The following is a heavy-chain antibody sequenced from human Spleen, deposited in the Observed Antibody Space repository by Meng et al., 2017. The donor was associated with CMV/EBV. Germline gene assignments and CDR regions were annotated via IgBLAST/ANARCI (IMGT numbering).Heavy chain of an antibody. CDR1: GFTFSSYT. V-gene: IGHV3-21*01. CDR3: ARGVRYLEWLPHFFDY. Sequence: GESLKISCAASGFTFSSYTMNWVRQAPGKGLEWVSSISSSSSYIYYGDSVKGRFTISRDNARKSLFLEINSLRAEDTAVYYCARGVRYLEWLPHFFDYWGQGTLVTVSS. J-gene: IGHJ4*02. D-gene: IGHD3-3*01. CDR2: ISSSSSYI.